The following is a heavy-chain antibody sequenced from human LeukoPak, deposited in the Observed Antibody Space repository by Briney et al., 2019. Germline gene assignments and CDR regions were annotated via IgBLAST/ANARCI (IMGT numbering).Heavy chain of an antibody. Sequence: SETLSLTCTVSGGSISSYYWSWIRQPPGKGLEWIGYIYYSGSTNYNPSLKSRVTISVDTSKNQFSLKLSSVTAADTAVYYCARGLLLSPYGSGSYLFDYWGQGTLVTVSS. J-gene: IGHJ4*02. D-gene: IGHD3-10*01. V-gene: IGHV4-59*01. CDR1: GGSISSYY. CDR3: ARGLLLSPYGSGSYLFDY. CDR2: IYYSGST.